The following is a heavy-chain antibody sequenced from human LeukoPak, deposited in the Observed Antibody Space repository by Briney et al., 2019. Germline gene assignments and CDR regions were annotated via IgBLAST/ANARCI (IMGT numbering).Heavy chain of an antibody. D-gene: IGHD1-1*01. CDR1: GGSISSSSYY. CDR3: ARDCLAGTTGFDY. V-gene: IGHV4-39*07. CDR2: IYYSGST. Sequence: SETLSLTCTVSGGSISSSSYYWGWIRQPPGKGLEWIGSIYYSGSTYYNPSLKSRVTISVDTSKNQFSLKLSSVTAADTAVYYCARDCLAGTTGFDYWGQGTLVTVSS. J-gene: IGHJ4*02.